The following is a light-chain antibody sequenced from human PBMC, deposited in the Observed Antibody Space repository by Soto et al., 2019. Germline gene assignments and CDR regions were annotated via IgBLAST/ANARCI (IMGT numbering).Light chain of an antibody. V-gene: IGKV3-15*01. Sequence: ESVLTQSPGTLSLSPGERATICCRASQSVSSNLAWYQQQPGQAPRLLIYGASTRATGIPARFSGSGSGTEFTLTISSLQSEDFAVYYCQQYNNWPPITLGQGTRLEI. J-gene: IGKJ5*01. CDR3: QQYNNWPPIT. CDR2: GAS. CDR1: QSVSSN.